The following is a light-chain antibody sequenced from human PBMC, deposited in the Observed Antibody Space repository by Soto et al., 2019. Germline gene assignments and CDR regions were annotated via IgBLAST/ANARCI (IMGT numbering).Light chain of an antibody. Sequence: EIVLTQSPATLSLSPGERATLSCRASQSVGTYFAWYQQKPGQAPRLLIYDSSNRATGIPARFSGSGSGTDFTLTISSLEPEDFAVYYCQQRSDCPSTFGGGTKVDIK. V-gene: IGKV3-11*01. CDR1: QSVGTY. CDR2: DSS. J-gene: IGKJ4*01. CDR3: QQRSDCPST.